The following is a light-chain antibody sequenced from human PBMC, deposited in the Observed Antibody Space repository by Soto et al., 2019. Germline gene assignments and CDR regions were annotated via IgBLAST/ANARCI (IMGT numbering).Light chain of an antibody. CDR1: TSNIGSNA. CDR2: SNN. Sequence: QPVLTQPPSASGTPGQRVTISCSGRTSNIGSNAVNWYQQLPGTAPKLLIYSNNQRPSGVPDRFSGSKSGTSASLAISELQSEDEADYYCAAWDDSLNGWVFGGGTKVTVL. CDR3: AAWDDSLNGWV. J-gene: IGLJ3*02. V-gene: IGLV1-44*01.